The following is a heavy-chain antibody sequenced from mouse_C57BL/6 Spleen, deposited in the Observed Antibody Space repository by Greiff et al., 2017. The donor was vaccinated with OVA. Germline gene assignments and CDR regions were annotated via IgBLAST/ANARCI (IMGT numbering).Heavy chain of an antibody. Sequence: VKLQQSGTELVKPGASVKLSCKASGYTFTSFWMHWVKQRPGQGLEWIGNINPSTGGTNYNEKFKSKATLTVDKSSSTAYMQLSSLTSEDSAVYYCARGATMVTTTAASFAYWGQGTLVTVSA. J-gene: IGHJ3*01. CDR2: INPSTGGT. V-gene: IGHV1-53*01. D-gene: IGHD2-2*01. CDR3: ARGATMVTTTAASFAY. CDR1: GYTFTSFW.